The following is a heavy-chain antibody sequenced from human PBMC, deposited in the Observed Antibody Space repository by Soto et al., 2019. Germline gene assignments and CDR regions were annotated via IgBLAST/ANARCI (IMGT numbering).Heavy chain of an antibody. Sequence: GASLKISCKGSGYSFTSYWITWVRQMPGKGLEWMGKIDPSDSYTNYSPSFQGHVTISVDRSISTAYLQWSSLKASDTAMYYCARYSYGSGFDYWGQGTLVTVSS. CDR2: IDPSDSYT. CDR1: GYSFTSYW. V-gene: IGHV5-10-1*01. D-gene: IGHD3-10*01. J-gene: IGHJ4*02. CDR3: ARYSYGSGFDY.